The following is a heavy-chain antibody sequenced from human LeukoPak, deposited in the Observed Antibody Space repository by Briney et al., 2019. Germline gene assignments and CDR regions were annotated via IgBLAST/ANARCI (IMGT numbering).Heavy chain of an antibody. V-gene: IGHV4-4*02. D-gene: IGHD6-13*01. CDR3: ARDPSGAAGTGY. CDR2: IYHSGST. CDR1: GGSISSSNW. Sequence: SETLSLTCAVSGGSISSSNWWSWVRQPPGKGLEWIGEIYHSGSTNYNPSLKSRVTVSVDTSKNQFSLKLSSVTAADTAVYYCARDPSGAAGTGYWGQGTLVTVSS. J-gene: IGHJ4*02.